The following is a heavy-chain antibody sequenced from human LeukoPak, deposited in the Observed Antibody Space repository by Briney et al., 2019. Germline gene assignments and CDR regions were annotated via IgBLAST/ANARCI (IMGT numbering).Heavy chain of an antibody. CDR2: IYYSGST. CDR1: GGSISSSSYY. CDR3: ARHSDSGGWYPEYYFDY. Sequence: SETLSLTCTVSGGSISSSSYYWGWIRQPPGKGLEWIGSIYYSGSTYYNPSLKSRVTISVDTSKNQFSLKLSSVTAADTAVYCCARHSDSGGWYPEYYFDYWGQGTLVTVSS. D-gene: IGHD6-19*01. J-gene: IGHJ4*02. V-gene: IGHV4-39*01.